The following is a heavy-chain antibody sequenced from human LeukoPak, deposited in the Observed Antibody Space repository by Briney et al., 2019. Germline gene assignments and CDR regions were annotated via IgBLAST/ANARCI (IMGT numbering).Heavy chain of an antibody. CDR1: GFTVSSNY. V-gene: IGHV3-66*01. Sequence: PGGSLRLSCAASGFTVSSNYMSWVRQAPGKGLEWVSIIYGGGSTYYADSVKGRFTISRDNSKNTLYLQMNSLRAEDTAVYYCARVSGDYYDSSGYDYWGQGTLVTVSS. J-gene: IGHJ4*02. CDR2: IYGGGST. CDR3: ARVSGDYYDSSGYDY. D-gene: IGHD3-22*01.